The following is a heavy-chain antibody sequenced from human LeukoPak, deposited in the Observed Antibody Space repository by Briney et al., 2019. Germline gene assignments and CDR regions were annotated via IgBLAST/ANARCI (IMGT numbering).Heavy chain of an antibody. CDR3: ARVKAGYYYYMDV. CDR2: ISYDGVNK. Sequence: GGSLRLSCVGYGFTFNTYGMHWVRQAPGKGLGWLAFISYDGVNKYYADSVKGRFTISRDNSKNTLYLQMNSLRAEDTAVYYCARVKAGYYYYMDVWGKGTTVTVSS. D-gene: IGHD3-10*01. CDR1: GFTFNTYG. V-gene: IGHV3-30*12. J-gene: IGHJ6*03.